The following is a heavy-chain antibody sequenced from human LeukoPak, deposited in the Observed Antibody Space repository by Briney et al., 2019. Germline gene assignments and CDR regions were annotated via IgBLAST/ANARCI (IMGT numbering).Heavy chain of an antibody. CDR2: IKQDGSEK. Sequence: PGGSLRLSCEASGFTFSSYWMTWVRQAPGKGLEWVANIKQDGSEKYYVDSVKGRFTISRDNAKNSVYLQMNSLRAEDTAVYYYGQGLLDYWGQGTLVTVSS. D-gene: IGHD2-15*01. CDR1: GFTFSSYW. J-gene: IGHJ4*02. CDR3: GQGLLDY. V-gene: IGHV3-7*01.